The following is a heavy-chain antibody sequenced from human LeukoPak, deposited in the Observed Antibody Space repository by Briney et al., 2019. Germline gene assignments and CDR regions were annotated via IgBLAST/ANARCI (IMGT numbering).Heavy chain of an antibody. D-gene: IGHD2-8*01. J-gene: IGHJ3*01. V-gene: IGHV3-7*02. Sequence: PGGSLRLSCAASGFTFSSYWMTWVRQAPGKGLEWVANIKQDGSEKYYVDSVKGRFTISRDNAKNSLYLQMNSLRAEDTAVYYCARGTGYGVFDVWGLGTMVTVSS. CDR1: GFTFSSYW. CDR3: ARGTGYGVFDV. CDR2: IKQDGSEK.